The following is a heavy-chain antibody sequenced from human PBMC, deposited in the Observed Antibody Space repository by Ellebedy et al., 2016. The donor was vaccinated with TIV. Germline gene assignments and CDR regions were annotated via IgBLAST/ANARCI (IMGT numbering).Heavy chain of an antibody. J-gene: IGHJ2*01. CDR1: GDSVSSNSVS. V-gene: IGHV6-1*01. Sequence: SQTLSLTCDISGDSVSSNSVSWNWLRQSPSRGLEWLGKNYYRSQWYREYVESVKSRMTINSDTSKNQFSLHLNSLTPEDTAVYYCARKVPAPTTVPPNWYFDLWGRGTLVTVSS. D-gene: IGHD4-17*01. CDR3: ARKVPAPTTVPPNWYFDL. CDR2: NYYRSQWYR.